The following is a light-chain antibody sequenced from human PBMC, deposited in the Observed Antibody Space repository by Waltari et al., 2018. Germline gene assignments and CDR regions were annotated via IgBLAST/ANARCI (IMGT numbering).Light chain of an antibody. CDR3: QQYAGSPIT. CDR1: QSVSHSN. V-gene: IGKV3-20*01. Sequence: ILLTQSPGTLSLSPGDRPTSSCRATQSVSHSNLAWYQQKGGQAPRLLIYGASSRATGIPDRFSGSGSGTDFTLSISRLEPEDYGVYYCQQYAGSPITFGGGTKVEI. CDR2: GAS. J-gene: IGKJ4*01.